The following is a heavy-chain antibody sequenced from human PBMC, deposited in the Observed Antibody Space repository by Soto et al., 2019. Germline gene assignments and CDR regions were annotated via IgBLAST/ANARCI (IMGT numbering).Heavy chain of an antibody. V-gene: IGHV4-59*01. Sequence: PSETLSLTCTVSGGSISSDYWSWIRQPPGKGLEWIGYIYYSGSTNYNPSLKSRVTISVDTSKNQFSLKLSSVTAADTAVYYCARTIVGATLAIDWFVPWGQGTRVTVSS. CDR1: GGSISSDY. CDR2: IYYSGST. CDR3: ARTIVGATLAIDWFVP. D-gene: IGHD1-26*01. J-gene: IGHJ5*02.